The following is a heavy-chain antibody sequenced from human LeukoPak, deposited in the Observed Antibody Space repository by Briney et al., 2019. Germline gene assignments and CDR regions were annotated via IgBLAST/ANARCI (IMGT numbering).Heavy chain of an antibody. CDR2: ISSSSSYI. D-gene: IGHD3-22*01. V-gene: IGHV3-21*01. CDR3: AREPYYYDSSGHDY. Sequence: GGSLRLSCAASGFTFSSYSMNWVRQAPGKGLEWVSSISSSSSYIYYADSVKGRFTISRDNARNSLYLQMNSLRAEDTAVYYCAREPYYYDSSGHDYWGQGTLVTVSS. J-gene: IGHJ4*02. CDR1: GFTFSSYS.